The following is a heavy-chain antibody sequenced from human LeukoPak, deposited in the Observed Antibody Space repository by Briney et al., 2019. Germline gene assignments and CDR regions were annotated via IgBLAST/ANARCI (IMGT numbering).Heavy chain of an antibody. CDR1: GYTFTSYA. D-gene: IGHD3-10*01. CDR2: ISAYNGNT. J-gene: IGHJ4*02. V-gene: IGHV1-2*04. Sequence: ASVKVSCKASGYTFTSYAMHWARQAPGQGLEWMGWISAYNGNTNYAQKFQGWVTMTRDTSINTAYMELNRLRSDDTAVYYCASGSSFDYWGQGTLVTVSS. CDR3: ASGSSFDY.